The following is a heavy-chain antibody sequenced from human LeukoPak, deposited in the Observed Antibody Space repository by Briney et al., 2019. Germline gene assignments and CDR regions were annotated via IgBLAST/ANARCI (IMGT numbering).Heavy chain of an antibody. CDR1: GGSISSYY. Sequence: ETLSLTCTVSGGSISSYYWSWIRQPPGKGLEWIGYIYYSGSTNYNPSLKSRVTISVDTSKNQFSLKLSSVTAADTAVYYCARGEGWLANDYWGQGTLVTVSS. CDR3: ARGEGWLANDY. D-gene: IGHD5-24*01. V-gene: IGHV4-59*01. CDR2: IYYSGST. J-gene: IGHJ4*02.